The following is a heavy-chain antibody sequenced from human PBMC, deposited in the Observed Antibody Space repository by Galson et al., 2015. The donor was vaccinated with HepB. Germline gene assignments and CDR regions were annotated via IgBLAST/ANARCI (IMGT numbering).Heavy chain of an antibody. CDR1: GFTFSSYA. D-gene: IGHD1-7*01. CDR2: ISSNGGST. Sequence: SLRLSCAASGFTFSSYAMHWVRQAPGKGLEYVSAISSNGGSTYYADSVKGRFTISRDNSKNTLYLQMSSLRAEDTAVYYCVKEGGKLELFHWLDPWGQGTLVTVSS. V-gene: IGHV3-64D*06. J-gene: IGHJ5*02. CDR3: VKEGGKLELFHWLDP.